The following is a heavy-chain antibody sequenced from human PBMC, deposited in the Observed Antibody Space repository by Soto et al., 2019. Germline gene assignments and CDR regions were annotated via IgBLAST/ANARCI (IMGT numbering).Heavy chain of an antibody. Sequence: GGSLRLSCAASAFTFSDYAMTWVRQAPGKGLEWVSAVSGSGHSTYYTDSVKGRFTITRDNSKNTLYLQMNSLRAEDTAVYYCAKDFLQYRGQEYYYGMYVWGQGTTVTVSS. CDR1: AFTFSDYA. V-gene: IGHV3-23*01. CDR2: VSGSGHST. J-gene: IGHJ6*02. CDR3: AKDFLQYRGQEYYYGMYV. D-gene: IGHD3-10*01.